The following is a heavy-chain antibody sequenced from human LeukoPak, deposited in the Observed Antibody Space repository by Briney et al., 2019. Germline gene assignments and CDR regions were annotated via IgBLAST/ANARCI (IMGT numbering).Heavy chain of an antibody. CDR1: GFTFRSYG. Sequence: PGGSLRLSRTASGFTFRSYGMNWVRHAPGKGLQWWSFLSSSSTTIYYADSVKGRFTLYRDTAKNSLYLQMNGLRDEDTAVYDCARDTGNGSYDYWGQGTLVTVSS. CDR2: LSSSSTTI. CDR3: ARDTGNGSYDY. D-gene: IGHD1-26*01. J-gene: IGHJ4*02. V-gene: IGHV3-48*02.